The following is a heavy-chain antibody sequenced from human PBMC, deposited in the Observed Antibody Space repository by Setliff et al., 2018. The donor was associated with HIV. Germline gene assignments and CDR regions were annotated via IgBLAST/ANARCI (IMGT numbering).Heavy chain of an antibody. D-gene: IGHD4-17*01. CDR3: TKDRLGQADY. Sequence: PSETLSLTCAVSGDSISASYWNWIRQFPGGGLEWIGYIYYSGSTKYNPSLKRRVTISIDKSRKYFSLKLPSVTAADTAMYFCTKDRLGQADYWGQGTQVTVSS. J-gene: IGHJ4*02. V-gene: IGHV4-59*01. CDR1: GDSISASY. CDR2: IYYSGST.